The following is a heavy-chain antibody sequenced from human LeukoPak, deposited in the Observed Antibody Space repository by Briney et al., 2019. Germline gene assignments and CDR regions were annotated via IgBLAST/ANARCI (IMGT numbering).Heavy chain of an antibody. CDR3: AIHGPFSSIAARWYFDL. V-gene: IGHV3-23*01. Sequence: EPGGSLGLSCAASGFTFSSYAMSWVRQAPGKGLEWVSAISGSGGSTYYADSVKGRFTISRDNSRNTLYLQMNSLRAEDTAVYYCAIHGPFSSIAARWYFDLWGRGTLVTVSS. CDR2: ISGSGGST. CDR1: GFTFSSYA. J-gene: IGHJ2*01. D-gene: IGHD6-6*01.